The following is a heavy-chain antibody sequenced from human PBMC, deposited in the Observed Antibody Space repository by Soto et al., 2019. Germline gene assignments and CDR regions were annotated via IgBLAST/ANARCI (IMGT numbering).Heavy chain of an antibody. D-gene: IGHD3-3*01. CDR2: ISAYNGNT. Sequence: ASVKVSCKASGYTFTSYGISWVRQAPGQGLEWMGWISAYNGNTNYAQKLQGRVTMTTDTPTSTAYMELRSLRSDDTAVYYCARDQRSGPINWFDPWGQGTLVTVSS. J-gene: IGHJ5*02. V-gene: IGHV1-18*01. CDR1: GYTFTSYG. CDR3: ARDQRSGPINWFDP.